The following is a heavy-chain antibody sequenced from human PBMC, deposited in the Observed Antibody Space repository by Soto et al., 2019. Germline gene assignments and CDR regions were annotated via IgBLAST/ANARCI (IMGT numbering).Heavy chain of an antibody. J-gene: IGHJ4*02. D-gene: IGHD3-3*01. CDR2: INPNSGGT. V-gene: IGHV1-2*02. Sequence: ASVKVSCKASGYTFTGYYMHWVRQAPGQGLEWMGWINPNSGGTNYAQKFQGRVTMTRDTSISTAYMELRSLRSDDTAVYYCARDALSFWSHSYYYFDYWGQGTLVTVSS. CDR1: GYTFTGYY. CDR3: ARDALSFWSHSYYYFDY.